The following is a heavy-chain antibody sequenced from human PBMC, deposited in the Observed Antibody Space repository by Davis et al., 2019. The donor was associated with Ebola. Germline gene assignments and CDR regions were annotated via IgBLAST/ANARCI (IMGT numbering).Heavy chain of an antibody. D-gene: IGHD2-8*01. V-gene: IGHV3-7*03. Sequence: GGSLRLSCTASGFTFNVYWMSWVRQVPGKGLEWVANIKQDGSEKYYVDSVKGRFTISRDNMKNSLYLQMDSLRPEDTAFYYCAKGGQMASHWFDAWGQGALVTVSS. CDR2: IKQDGSEK. CDR1: GFTFNVYW. J-gene: IGHJ5*02. CDR3: AKGGQMASHWFDA.